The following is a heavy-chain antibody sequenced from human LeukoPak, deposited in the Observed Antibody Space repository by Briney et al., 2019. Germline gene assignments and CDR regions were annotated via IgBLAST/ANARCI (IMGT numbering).Heavy chain of an antibody. J-gene: IGHJ4*02. V-gene: IGHV3-23*01. CDR3: AKGRTSDY. Sequence: RGSLRLSCAASGFTFRSYAMSWVRQAPGKGLEWVSTIAGSGGSTYYADSVKGRFTVSRDDSKKTLYLQMKSLRAEDTAVYYCAKGRTSDYWGQGTLVTVSS. CDR2: IAGSGGST. CDR1: GFTFRSYA.